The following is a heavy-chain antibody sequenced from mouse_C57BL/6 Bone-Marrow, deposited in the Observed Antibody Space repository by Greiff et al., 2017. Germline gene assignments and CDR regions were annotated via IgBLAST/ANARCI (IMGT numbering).Heavy chain of an antibody. V-gene: IGHV1-54*01. CDR1: GYAFTNYL. D-gene: IGHD4-1*01. J-gene: IGHJ3*01. Sequence: QVQLQQSGAELVRPGTSVKVSCKASGYAFTNYLIEWVKQRPGQGLEWIGVINPGSGGTNYNEKFKGKATLTADKSSSTAYMQRSSLTSEDSAVYFCARSKNWDSWFAYWVQGTLVTVSA. CDR2: INPGSGGT. CDR3: ARSKNWDSWFAY.